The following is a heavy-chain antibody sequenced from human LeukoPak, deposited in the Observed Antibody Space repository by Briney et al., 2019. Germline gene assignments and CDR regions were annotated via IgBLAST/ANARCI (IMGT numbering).Heavy chain of an antibody. J-gene: IGHJ4*02. D-gene: IGHD2-2*01. CDR2: INPNSGGT. CDR1: GYTFTGYY. Sequence: ASVKVSCKASGYTFTGYYMHWVRQAPGQGLEWMGWINPNSGGTNYAQKFQGRVTMTRDTSISTAYMELSRLRSDDTAVYYCARMFRCCSSTSCLPYFDYWGQGTLVTVSS. CDR3: ARMFRCCSSTSCLPYFDY. V-gene: IGHV1-2*02.